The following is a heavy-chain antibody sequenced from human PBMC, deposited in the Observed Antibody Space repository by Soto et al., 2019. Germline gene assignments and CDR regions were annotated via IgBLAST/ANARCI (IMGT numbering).Heavy chain of an antibody. V-gene: IGHV5-51*01. Sequence: GESLKISCKGSGYSFPSDWIGWVRQMPGKGLEWMGSIYPADSDTRYSPAFQGQVTISADKSITTTYLQWSSLKASDTAIYYCAASIFYYGMYVWGQGTTVTVSS. J-gene: IGHJ6*02. CDR2: IYPADSDT. CDR1: GYSFPSDW. CDR3: AASIFYYGMYV.